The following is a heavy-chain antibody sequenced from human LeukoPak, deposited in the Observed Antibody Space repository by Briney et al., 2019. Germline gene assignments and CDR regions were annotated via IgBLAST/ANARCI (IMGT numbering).Heavy chain of an antibody. Sequence: GGSLRLSCAASGFTFSSYAMSWVRQAPGKGLKWVSTISGSDGSTYHADSVKGRFTISRDDSKNTLYLQMNSLRAEDTAVYYCAKDRKETEPDYWGQGTLVTVSS. CDR2: ISGSDGST. D-gene: IGHD1-1*01. J-gene: IGHJ4*02. CDR1: GFTFSSYA. V-gene: IGHV3-23*01. CDR3: AKDRKETEPDY.